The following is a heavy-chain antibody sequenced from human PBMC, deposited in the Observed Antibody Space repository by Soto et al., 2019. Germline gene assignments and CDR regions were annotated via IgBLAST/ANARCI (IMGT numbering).Heavy chain of an antibody. J-gene: IGHJ1*01. CDR2: IYYSGST. CDR1: GGSISSYY. Sequence: QVQLQESGPGLVKPSETLSLTCTVSGGSISSYYWSWIRQPPGKGLEWIGYIYYSGSTNYNPSLKSRVTKTVDTSTNQFSLKLSSVAAADTAVYYCARLSDDYGDPRGEYFQHWGQGTLVTVSS. V-gene: IGHV4-59*08. D-gene: IGHD4-17*01. CDR3: ARLSDDYGDPRGEYFQH.